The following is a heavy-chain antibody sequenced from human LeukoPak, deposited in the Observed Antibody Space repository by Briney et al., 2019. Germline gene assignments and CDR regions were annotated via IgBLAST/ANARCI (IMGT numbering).Heavy chain of an antibody. V-gene: IGHV4-4*07. CDR2: IYTSGST. CDR1: GGSISSYY. D-gene: IGHD3-3*01. Sequence: PSETLSLTCTVSGGSISSYYWSWIRQPAGKGLEWIGRIYTSGSTNYNPSLKSRVTMSVDTSKNQFSLKLSSVTAADTAVYYCARSGTYYDFWSAHDGDYYYYYMDVWGKGTTVTVSS. CDR3: ARSGTYYDFWSAHDGDYYYYYMDV. J-gene: IGHJ6*03.